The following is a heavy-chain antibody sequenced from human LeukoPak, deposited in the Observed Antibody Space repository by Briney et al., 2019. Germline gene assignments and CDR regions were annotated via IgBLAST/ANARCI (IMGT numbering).Heavy chain of an antibody. V-gene: IGHV3-30-3*01. D-gene: IGHD6-13*01. CDR3: ARAMYSSSWWV. CDR1: GFTFSSYA. Sequence: GGSLRLSCAASGFTFSSYAMHWVRQAPGKGLEWVVVISYDGSNKYYADSVKGRFTISRDNSKNTLYLQMNSLRAEDTAVYYCARAMYSSSWWVWGQGTTVTVSS. J-gene: IGHJ6*02. CDR2: ISYDGSNK.